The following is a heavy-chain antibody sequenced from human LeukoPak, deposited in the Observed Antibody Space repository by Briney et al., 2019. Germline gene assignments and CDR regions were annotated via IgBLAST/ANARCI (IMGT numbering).Heavy chain of an antibody. J-gene: IGHJ4*02. CDR1: GFTFSSYS. D-gene: IGHD6-13*01. Sequence: PGGSPRLSCAASGFTFSSYSMNWVRQAPGKGLEWVSSISSSSSYIYYADSVKGRFTISRDNAKNSLYLQMNSLRAEDTAVYYCARESAAAGIGTFDYWGQGTLVTVSS. CDR3: ARESAAAGIGTFDY. V-gene: IGHV3-21*01. CDR2: ISSSSSYI.